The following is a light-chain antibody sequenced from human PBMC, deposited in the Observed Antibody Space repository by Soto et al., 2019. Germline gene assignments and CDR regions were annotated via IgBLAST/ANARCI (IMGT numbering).Light chain of an antibody. CDR2: HTS. CDR3: QQYNNWPWT. V-gene: IGKV3-15*01. CDR1: QTVSSN. Sequence: ERVMTQSPATLSVSPGERATLSCRASQTVSSNLAWYQQKPGQAPRLLIYHTSTRATGIPARFSGSGSGTGFTLTITSLQSEDFAFYYCQQYNNWPWTFGQGTKVEIK. J-gene: IGKJ1*01.